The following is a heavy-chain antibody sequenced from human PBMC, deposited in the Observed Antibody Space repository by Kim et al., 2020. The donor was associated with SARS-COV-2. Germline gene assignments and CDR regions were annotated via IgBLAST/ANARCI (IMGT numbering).Heavy chain of an antibody. Sequence: GGSLRLSCAASGFTFSSYGMHWVRQAPGKGLEWVAVIWYDGSNKYYADSVKGRFTISRDNPKNTLYLQMNSLRAEDTAVYYCAKAGAGYSSSWYRFGSGWSDRPAYYYGMDVWGQGTTVTVSS. CDR2: IWYDGSNK. D-gene: IGHD6-13*01. J-gene: IGHJ6*02. V-gene: IGHV3-33*06. CDR1: GFTFSSYG. CDR3: AKAGAGYSSSWYRFGSGWSDRPAYYYGMDV.